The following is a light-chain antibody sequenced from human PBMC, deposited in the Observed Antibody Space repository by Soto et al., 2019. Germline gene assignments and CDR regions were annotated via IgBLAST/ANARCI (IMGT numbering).Light chain of an antibody. CDR3: QVWDGSPDYAV. CDR1: KIGGNG. V-gene: IGLV3-21*04. CDR2: FDS. J-gene: IGLJ3*02. Sequence: SYELTQSPSLSVAPGQTAMITCGGNKIGGNGVNWYRQKPGQAPALVIYFDSDRPSGIPERVSGSKSGNTATLTISRVEAGDEADYYCQVWDGSPDYAVFGGGTKLTVL.